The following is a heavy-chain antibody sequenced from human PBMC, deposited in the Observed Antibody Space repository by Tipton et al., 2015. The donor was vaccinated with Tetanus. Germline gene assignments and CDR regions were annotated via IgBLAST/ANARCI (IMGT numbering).Heavy chain of an antibody. CDR2: IRQGGSEK. Sequence: SLRLSCAASGFTFSSYWMSWVRQAPGKGLEWVANIRQGGSEKHYVDSVKGRFTISRDDAKNSLYLQMNSLRAEDTAVYYCARSSRFAWETGWYVDLWGRGTLVTVPS. CDR3: ARSSRFAWETGWYVDL. D-gene: IGHD1-26*01. J-gene: IGHJ2*01. CDR1: GFTFSSYW. V-gene: IGHV3-7*01.